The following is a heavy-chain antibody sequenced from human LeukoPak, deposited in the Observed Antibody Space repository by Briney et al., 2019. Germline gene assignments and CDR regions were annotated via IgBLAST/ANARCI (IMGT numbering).Heavy chain of an antibody. D-gene: IGHD3-3*01. V-gene: IGHV3-30*02. Sequence: PGGSLRLSCAASGFTFSTYAMHWVRQAPGKGLEWVAFIRNDESNKYYADSVKGRFSISRDNSKNTLYLQMNSLRAEDSAVYYCAKVGGNYDFWSGYSYSDHWGQGTLVTVSS. CDR2: IRNDESNK. CDR1: GFTFSTYA. CDR3: AKVGGNYDFWSGYSYSDH. J-gene: IGHJ4*02.